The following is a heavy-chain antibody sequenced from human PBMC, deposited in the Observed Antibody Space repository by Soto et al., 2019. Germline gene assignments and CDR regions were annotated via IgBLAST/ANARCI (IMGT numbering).Heavy chain of an antibody. D-gene: IGHD4-17*01. CDR1: GSTFSSYV. J-gene: IGHJ5*02. Sequence: QVQLVQSGAEVKKPGSSVKVSCKASGSTFSSYVISWVRQAPGQGLEWMGGIIPVFGTPNYAQKFQGRVTIIADESTSTAYMELSSLRSEDTAVYYCATTDYGHNRDWFDPWGQGTLVTVSS. V-gene: IGHV1-69*01. CDR3: ATTDYGHNRDWFDP. CDR2: IIPVFGTP.